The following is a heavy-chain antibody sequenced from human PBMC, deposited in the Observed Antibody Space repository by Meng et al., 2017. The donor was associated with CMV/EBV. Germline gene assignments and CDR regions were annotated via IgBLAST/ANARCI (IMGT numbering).Heavy chain of an antibody. Sequence: SVKVFCKASGGTFSSYTISWVRQAPGQGLEWMGRIIPILGIANYAQKFQGRVTITADKSTSTAYMELSSLRSEDTAVYYCARGIAAAGTSGWWFDPWGQGTLVTVSS. D-gene: IGHD6-13*01. J-gene: IGHJ5*02. CDR3: ARGIAAAGTSGWWFDP. CDR2: IIPILGIA. V-gene: IGHV1-69*02. CDR1: GGTFSSYT.